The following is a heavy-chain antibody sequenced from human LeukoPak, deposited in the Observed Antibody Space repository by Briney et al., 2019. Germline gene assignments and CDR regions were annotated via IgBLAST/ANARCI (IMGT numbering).Heavy chain of an antibody. CDR1: GYTFTGYY. CDR3: ARSAAAGTGGWGDNWFDP. CDR2: INPNSGGT. D-gene: IGHD6-13*01. Sequence: GASVKVSCKASGYTFTGYYMHWVRQAPGQGLEWMGWINPNSGGTNYAQKFQGRVTMTRDTSTSTVYMELSSLRSEDTAVYCCARSAAAGTGGWGDNWFDPWGQGTLVTVSS. V-gene: IGHV1-2*02. J-gene: IGHJ5*02.